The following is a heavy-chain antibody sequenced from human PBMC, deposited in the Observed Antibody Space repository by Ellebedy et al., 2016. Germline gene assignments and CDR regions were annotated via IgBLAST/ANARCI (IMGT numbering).Heavy chain of an antibody. Sequence: SETLSLTCTVSGGSIRSSSHYWGWIRQPPGEGLEWIGSIYYSGNTYYNPSLKSRVTVSIDTSKNQFSLNLNSVTAADTAVFYCVRHDWGHYYYGMDVWGQGTTVTVSS. CDR1: GGSIRSSSHY. V-gene: IGHV4-39*01. D-gene: IGHD7-27*01. CDR3: VRHDWGHYYYGMDV. J-gene: IGHJ6*02. CDR2: IYYSGNT.